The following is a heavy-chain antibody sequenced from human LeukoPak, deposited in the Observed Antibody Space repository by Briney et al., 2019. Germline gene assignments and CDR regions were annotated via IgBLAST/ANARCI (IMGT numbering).Heavy chain of an antibody. CDR3: ANDYGDFGL. Sequence: GGSLRLSCAASGFTFSSYGMHWVRQAPGKGLEWVAVISYDGSNKYYADSVKGRFTISRDNSKNTLYLQMNSLRAEDTAVYYCANDYGDFGLWGQGTLVTVSS. CDR1: GFTFSSYG. J-gene: IGHJ4*02. V-gene: IGHV3-30*18. CDR2: ISYDGSNK. D-gene: IGHD4-17*01.